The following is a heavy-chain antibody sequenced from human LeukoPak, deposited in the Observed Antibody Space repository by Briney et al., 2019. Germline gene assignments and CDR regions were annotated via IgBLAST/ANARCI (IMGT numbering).Heavy chain of an antibody. J-gene: IGHJ4*02. Sequence: GAPVKVSCKASGYTFTGYYMHWVRQAPGQGLEWMGWINPNSGGTNYAQKFQGRVTMTRDTSISTAYMELSRLRSDDTAVYYCARGNWGSRGYFDYWGQGTLVTVSS. CDR3: ARGNWGSRGYFDY. CDR1: GYTFTGYY. D-gene: IGHD7-27*01. CDR2: INPNSGGT. V-gene: IGHV1-2*02.